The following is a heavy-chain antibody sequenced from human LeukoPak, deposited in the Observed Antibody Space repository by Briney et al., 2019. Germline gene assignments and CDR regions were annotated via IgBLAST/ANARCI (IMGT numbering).Heavy chain of an antibody. V-gene: IGHV3-43D*04. CDR1: GFTFDDYA. D-gene: IGHD3-3*01. Sequence: PGGSLRLSCAASGFTFDDYAMHWVRQAPGKGLEWVSLISWDGGSTYYADSVKGRFTISRDNSKNSLYLQMNSLRAEDTALYYCANDKGLWRGYIDYWGQGTLVTVSS. CDR2: ISWDGGST. CDR3: ANDKGLWRGYIDY. J-gene: IGHJ4*02.